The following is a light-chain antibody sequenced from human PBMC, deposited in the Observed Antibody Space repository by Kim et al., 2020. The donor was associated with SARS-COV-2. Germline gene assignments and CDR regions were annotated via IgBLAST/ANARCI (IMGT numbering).Light chain of an antibody. J-gene: IGLJ1*01. CDR2: GKY. CDR1: SLRNYY. Sequence: SSALTQDPAVSVVLGQTVRITCQGDSLRNYYASWYQQRPGQAPVLVIYGKYNRPSGIPDRFSGSSSVNTASLTITGAQAEDEADYYCHSRDTSDNHPVFGPGTKVTV. V-gene: IGLV3-19*01. CDR3: HSRDTSDNHPV.